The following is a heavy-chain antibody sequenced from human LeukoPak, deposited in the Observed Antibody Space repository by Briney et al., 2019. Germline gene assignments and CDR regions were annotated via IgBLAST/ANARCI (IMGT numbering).Heavy chain of an antibody. CDR3: ARGQATVVTGYYYYGMDV. V-gene: IGHV3-74*01. J-gene: IGHJ6*02. CDR2: INSDGSST. Sequence: PGGSLRLSCAASGFTFSSYWMHWVRHAPGKGLVWVSRINSDGSSTSYADSVKGRFTISRDNAKNTLYLQMNSLRAEDTAVYYCARGQATVVTGYYYYGMDVWGQGTTVTVSS. D-gene: IGHD4-17*01. CDR1: GFTFSSYW.